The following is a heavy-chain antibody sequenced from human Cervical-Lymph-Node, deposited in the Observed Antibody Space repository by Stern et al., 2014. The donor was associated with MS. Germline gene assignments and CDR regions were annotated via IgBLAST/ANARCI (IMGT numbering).Heavy chain of an antibody. D-gene: IGHD2-8*02. CDR1: GFSFSNSG. J-gene: IGHJ4*02. CDR2: IWYDGSNE. Sequence: MQLVESGGGVVQPGRSLRLSCAASGFSFSNSGMHWVRQAPGKGLEWVAVIWYDGSNEYYADSVKGRFTISRDNSKNTLFLQMNSLRAEDTAVYYCGRGFSTYWYSVGYWGQGTLVTVSS. CDR3: GRGFSTYWYSVGY. V-gene: IGHV3-33*01.